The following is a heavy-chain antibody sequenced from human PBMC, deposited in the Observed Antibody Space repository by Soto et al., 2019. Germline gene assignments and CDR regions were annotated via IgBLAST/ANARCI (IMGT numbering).Heavy chain of an antibody. CDR1: GGSISSYY. J-gene: IGHJ4*02. V-gene: IGHV4-59*01. D-gene: IGHD1-26*01. CDR3: ARVKSGSYFDS. CDR2: IYHSGST. Sequence: PSETLSLTCTVSGGSISSYYWSWIRQPPGKGLEWIGYIYHSGSTNYNPSLKSRVAMSVDTSKNQFSLKLSSVTAADTAVYYCARVKSGSYFDSWGQGTLVTAPQ.